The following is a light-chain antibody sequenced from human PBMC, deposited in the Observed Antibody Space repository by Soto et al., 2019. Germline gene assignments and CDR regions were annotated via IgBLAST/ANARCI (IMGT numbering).Light chain of an antibody. J-gene: IGKJ2*01. Sequence: EIVMTQSPATLSVSPGESATLSCRASQGVSSSLAWYQQNPGQVPRLLIYGASTRATGIPARFSGSGSGTEFTLTISSLQSEDLAVYYCQHYNNWPYTFGQGTKLDIK. V-gene: IGKV3-15*01. CDR1: QGVSSS. CDR3: QHYNNWPYT. CDR2: GAS.